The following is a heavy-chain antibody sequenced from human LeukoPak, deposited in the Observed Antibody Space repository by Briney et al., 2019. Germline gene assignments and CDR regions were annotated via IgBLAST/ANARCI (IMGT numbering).Heavy chain of an antibody. Sequence: GGSLRLSCTASGFTFRDHAMSWVRQAPGKGLEWVGFISASHLGGTIKYAASVTARFTISREDSNNIAYLQMNSLKSEDTAVYYCIRNSGTYRGYGMDVWGQGTTVTVSS. D-gene: IGHD1-26*01. CDR3: IRNSGTYRGYGMDV. CDR2: ISASHLGGTI. J-gene: IGHJ6*02. V-gene: IGHV3-49*04. CDR1: GFTFRDHA.